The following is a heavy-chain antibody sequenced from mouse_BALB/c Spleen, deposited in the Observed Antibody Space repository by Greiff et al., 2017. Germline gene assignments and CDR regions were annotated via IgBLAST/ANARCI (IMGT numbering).Heavy chain of an antibody. Sequence: VQLKESGPELVKPGASVKISCKASGYSFTGYFMNWVMQSHGKSLEWIGRINPYNGDTFYNQKFKGKATLTVDKSSSTAHMELRSLASEDSAVYYCARGYGNYLWYFDVWGAGTTVTVSS. V-gene: IGHV1-20*02. CDR3: ARGYGNYLWYFDV. J-gene: IGHJ1*01. D-gene: IGHD2-10*02. CDR2: INPYNGDT. CDR1: GYSFTGYF.